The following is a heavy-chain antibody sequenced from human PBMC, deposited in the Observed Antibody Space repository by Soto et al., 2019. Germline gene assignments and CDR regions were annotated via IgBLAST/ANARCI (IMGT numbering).Heavy chain of an antibody. CDR2: MNEDGGTT. J-gene: IGHJ6*02. CDR1: GFTFSIYW. CDR3: ASDLSGRADV. Sequence: GASLRLSCAASGFTFSIYWMHWVRQAPGKGLVWVSRMNEDGGTTDYADSVKGRFTISRDNAKNTLYLQMNSLRVEDTAVYYCASDLSGRADVWGQGTTVTVSS. D-gene: IGHD3-10*01. V-gene: IGHV3-74*01.